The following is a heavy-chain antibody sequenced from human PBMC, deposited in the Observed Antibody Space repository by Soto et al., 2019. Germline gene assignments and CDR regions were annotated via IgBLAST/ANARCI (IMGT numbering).Heavy chain of an antibody. D-gene: IGHD6-6*01. Sequence: SETLSLTCAVYGGSFSGYYWSWIRQPPGKGLEWIGEINHSGSTNYNPSLKSRVTISVDTSKNQFSLKLSSVTAADTAVYYCARVTSSSSYWYFDLWGRGTLVTVSS. CDR3: ARVTSSSSYWYFDL. J-gene: IGHJ2*01. CDR2: INHSGST. CDR1: GGSFSGYY. V-gene: IGHV4-34*01.